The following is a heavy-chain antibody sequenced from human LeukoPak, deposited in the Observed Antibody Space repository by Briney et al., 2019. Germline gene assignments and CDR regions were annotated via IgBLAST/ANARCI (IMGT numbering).Heavy chain of an antibody. D-gene: IGHD3-16*01. CDR2: INSDGSST. J-gene: IGHJ4*02. Sequence: PGGSLRLSCAASGFTFSSYWMHWVRQAPGKGLVWVSRINSDGSSTSYADAVKGRFTISRDNAKNTLYLQVNSLRAEDTAVYYCARDATRGGDFDSWGQGTLVTVSS. CDR1: GFTFSSYW. V-gene: IGHV3-74*01. CDR3: ARDATRGGDFDS.